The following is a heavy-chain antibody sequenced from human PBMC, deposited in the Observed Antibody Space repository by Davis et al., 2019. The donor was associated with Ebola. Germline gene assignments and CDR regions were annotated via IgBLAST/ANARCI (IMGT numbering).Heavy chain of an antibody. CDR3: AREPTGTGGLDY. J-gene: IGHJ4*02. CDR1: GYTPTSHH. CDR2: INPSGDAT. D-gene: IGHD3/OR15-3a*01. Sequence: ASVKVSCQEVGYTPTSHHMHWVRQAPGQGLEWMGLINPSGDATFHVQKFRGRVTVTRDTPTKTHYLELTSLTSDDTGVYYCAREPTGTGGLDYWGQGTVVTVSS. V-gene: IGHV1-46*01.